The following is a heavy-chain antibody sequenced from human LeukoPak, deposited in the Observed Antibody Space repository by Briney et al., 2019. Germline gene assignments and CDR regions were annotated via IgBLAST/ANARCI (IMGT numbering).Heavy chain of an antibody. CDR1: GFTFSSYG. CDR3: AKDPIPGRIAAAGTGWFDY. D-gene: IGHD6-13*01. J-gene: IGHJ5*01. V-gene: IGHV3-30*18. CDR2: ISFDGSNK. Sequence: PGGSLRLSCAASGFTFSSYGMHCVRQAPGKGLEWVAVISFDGSNKYCSDSVKGRFTISRDNSKNTLYLQMNSLRAEDTAVYYCAKDPIPGRIAAAGTGWFDYWGQGTLVTVSS.